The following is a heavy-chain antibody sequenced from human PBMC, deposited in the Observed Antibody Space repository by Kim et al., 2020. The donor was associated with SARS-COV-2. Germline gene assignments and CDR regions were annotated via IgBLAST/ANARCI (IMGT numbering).Heavy chain of an antibody. J-gene: IGHJ6*04. D-gene: IGHD2-21*02. V-gene: IGHV3-30-3*01. Sequence: GGSLRLSCAASGFTFRSYPMHWVRQAPGKGLEWVAVISYDGSNKYYADSVKGRFTISRDNSKNTLYLQMNSLRAEDTAVYYCARSFGTAIIYYYYGMDVWGKGTTVTGSS. CDR1: GFTFRSYP. CDR2: ISYDGSNK. CDR3: ARSFGTAIIYYYYGMDV.